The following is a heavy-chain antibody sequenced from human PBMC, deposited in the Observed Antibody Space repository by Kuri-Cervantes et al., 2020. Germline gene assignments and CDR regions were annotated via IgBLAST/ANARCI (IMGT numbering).Heavy chain of an antibody. J-gene: IGHJ6*03. V-gene: IGHV3-43D*04. CDR2: ISWDGGST. CDR1: GFTFDDYA. D-gene: IGHD3-10*01. Sequence: GESLKISCAASGFTFDDYAMHWVRQAPGKGLEWVSLISWDGGSTYYADSVKGRFTISRDNSKNSLYLQMNSLRAEDTASYYCAKDPGGGDYYYYYMDVWGKGTTVTVSS. CDR3: AKDPGGGDYYYYYMDV.